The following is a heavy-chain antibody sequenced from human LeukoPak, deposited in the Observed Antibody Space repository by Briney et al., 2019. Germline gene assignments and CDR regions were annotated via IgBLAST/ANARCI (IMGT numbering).Heavy chain of an antibody. D-gene: IGHD2-15*01. CDR1: GGSISRHY. CDR2: IYYSGST. J-gene: IGHJ4*02. Sequence: SETLSLTCTVSGGSISRHYWSWIRQPPGKGLEWIGYIYYSGSTNYNPSLKSRVTISVDTSKNQFSLKLSSVTAADTAVYYCARTVCSGGSCYLGYYFDYWGQGTLVTVSS. V-gene: IGHV4-59*08. CDR3: ARTVCSGGSCYLGYYFDY.